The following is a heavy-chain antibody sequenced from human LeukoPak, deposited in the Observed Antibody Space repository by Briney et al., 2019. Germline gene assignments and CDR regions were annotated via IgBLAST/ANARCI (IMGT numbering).Heavy chain of an antibody. J-gene: IGHJ3*01. Sequence: PGGSLRLSCVASGFTSSNYAVMWVRQAPGQGLEWVSAITGGGTTRYADSVKGRFTISRDNSKNTLYLQMNSLRVEDTAQYFCARDPNGDYIGAFEFWGQGTGVTVSS. CDR3: ARDPNGDYIGAFEF. CDR1: GFTSSNYA. V-gene: IGHV3-23*01. CDR2: ITGGGTT. D-gene: IGHD4-17*01.